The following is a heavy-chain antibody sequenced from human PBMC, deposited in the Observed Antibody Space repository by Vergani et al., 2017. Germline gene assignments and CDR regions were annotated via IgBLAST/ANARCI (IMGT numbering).Heavy chain of an antibody. V-gene: IGHV3-23*04. J-gene: IGHJ3*02. D-gene: IGHD6-19*01. Sequence: EVQLVESGGGLVQPGGSLRLSCTGSEFILGTYWMTWVRQAPRKGLEWVSTLSASDRRTHYADSVKGRFTISRDNSKNTLFLHMNSLRPEDTAVYYCAKVGRSEVAGTFGAFDIWGQGTMVTVSS. CDR1: EFILGTYW. CDR2: LSASDRRT. CDR3: AKVGRSEVAGTFGAFDI.